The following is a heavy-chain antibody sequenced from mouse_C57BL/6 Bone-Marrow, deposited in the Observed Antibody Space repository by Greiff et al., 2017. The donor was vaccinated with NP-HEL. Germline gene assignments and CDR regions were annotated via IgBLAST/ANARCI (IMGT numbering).Heavy chain of an antibody. J-gene: IGHJ2*01. V-gene: IGHV5-4*03. CDR2: ISDGGSYT. Sequence: EVKVVESGGGLVKPGGSLKLSCAASGFTFSSYAMSWVRQTPEKRLEWVATISDGGSYTYYPDNVKGRFTISRDNAKNNLYLQMSHLKSEDTAMYYCARGGAQPYYFDYWGQGTTLTVSS. D-gene: IGHD3-2*02. CDR3: ARGGAQPYYFDY. CDR1: GFTFSSYA.